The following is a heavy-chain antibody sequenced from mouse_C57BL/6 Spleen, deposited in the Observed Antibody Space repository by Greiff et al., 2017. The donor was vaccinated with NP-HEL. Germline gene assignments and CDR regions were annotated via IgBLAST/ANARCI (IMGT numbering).Heavy chain of an antibody. D-gene: IGHD2-1*01. CDR2: IYPGSGNT. CDR3: ARGNGNYWYFDV. CDR1: GYTFTDYY. Sequence: QVQLQQPGAELVKPGASVKLSCKASGYTFTDYYINWVKQRPGQGLEWIARIYPGSGNTYYNEKFKGKATLTAEKSSSTAYMQLGSLTSEDSAVYFCARGNGNYWYFDVWGTGTTVTVSS. V-gene: IGHV1-76*01. J-gene: IGHJ1*03.